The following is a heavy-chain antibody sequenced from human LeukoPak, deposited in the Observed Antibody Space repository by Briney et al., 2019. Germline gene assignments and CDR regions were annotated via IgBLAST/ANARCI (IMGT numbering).Heavy chain of an antibody. J-gene: IGHJ4*02. D-gene: IGHD2-21*02. V-gene: IGHV3-74*01. CDR3: VREDIVVVTTLDH. CDR2: ITSDRSNR. Sequence: GGSLRLSCAASGFSFSRFWMHWVRQAPGKGLVWISRITSDRSNRGYADSVKGRFTISRDNAKNTLYLQMNSLRTEDTAVYFCVREDIVVVTTLDHWGQGSLVTVSS. CDR1: GFSFSRFW.